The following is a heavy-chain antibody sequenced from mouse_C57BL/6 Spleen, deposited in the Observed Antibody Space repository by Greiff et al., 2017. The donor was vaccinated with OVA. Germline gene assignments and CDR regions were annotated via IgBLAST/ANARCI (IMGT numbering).Heavy chain of an antibody. D-gene: IGHD3-2*02. Sequence: QVHVKQSGAELARPGASVKLSCKASGYTFTSYGISWVKQRTGQGLEWIGEIYPRSGNTYYNEKFKGKATLTADKSSSTAYMELRSLTSEDSAVYFCAKATAQADYYAMDYWGQGTSVTVSS. CDR3: AKATAQADYYAMDY. CDR2: IYPRSGNT. J-gene: IGHJ4*01. V-gene: IGHV1-81*01. CDR1: GYTFTSYG.